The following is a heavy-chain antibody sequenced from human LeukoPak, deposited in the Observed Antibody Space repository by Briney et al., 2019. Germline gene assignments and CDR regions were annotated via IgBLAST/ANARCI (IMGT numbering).Heavy chain of an antibody. CDR2: IIPIFGTA. D-gene: IGHD6-13*01. Sequence: SVKVSCKASGGTFSSYAISWVRQAPGQGLEWMGGIIPIFGTANYAQKFQGRVTITTDESTSTAYMELSSLKTEDTAVYYCTTGVSGSSSWFDYWGQGTLVTVSS. J-gene: IGHJ4*02. CDR3: TTGVSGSSSWFDY. CDR1: GGTFSSYA. V-gene: IGHV1-69*05.